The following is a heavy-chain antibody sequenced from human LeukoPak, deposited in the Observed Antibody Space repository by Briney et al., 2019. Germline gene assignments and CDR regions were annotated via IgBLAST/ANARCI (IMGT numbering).Heavy chain of an antibody. J-gene: IGHJ4*02. CDR2: IYNSGST. V-gene: IGHV4-30-4*01. CDR3: AREFVAYYDFWSGYYTGYFDY. D-gene: IGHD3-3*01. Sequence: SQTLSLTCTVSGGSISSGDYYWSWIRQPPGKGLEWIGDIYNSGSTYYNPSLKSRVTISVDTSKNQFSLKLSSVTAADTAVYYCAREFVAYYDFWSGYYTGYFDYWGQGTLVTVSS. CDR1: GGSISSGDYY.